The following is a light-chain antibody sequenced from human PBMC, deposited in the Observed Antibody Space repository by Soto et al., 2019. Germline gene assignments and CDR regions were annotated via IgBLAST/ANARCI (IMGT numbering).Light chain of an antibody. CDR2: EVS. Sequence: QSALTQPASVSGSPGQSITISCTGTSSDVGTYNYVSWYQQHPGKAPKLMIYEVSNRPSGISNRFSGSKSGNTASQTISGLQADDEADYYCSSYTGNSFVFGTGTKVTVL. J-gene: IGLJ1*01. CDR3: SSYTGNSFV. V-gene: IGLV2-14*01. CDR1: SSDVGTYNY.